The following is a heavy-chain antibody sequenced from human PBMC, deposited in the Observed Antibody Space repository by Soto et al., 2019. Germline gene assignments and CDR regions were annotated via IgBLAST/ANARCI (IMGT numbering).Heavy chain of an antibody. J-gene: IGHJ4*02. D-gene: IGHD3-22*01. CDR2: ISTYNGKT. Sequence: QVQLVQSGAEVKKPGASVKVSCKASGYTFTSYGLSWVRQAPGQGLEWMGWISTYNGKTTYAQKLQGRVTMTTDTSPSPAYMELRSLGSDDTSVYYCARDRDSSGSLSGHWGQGTLVTVSS. V-gene: IGHV1-18*01. CDR3: ARDRDSSGSLSGH. CDR1: GYTFTSYG.